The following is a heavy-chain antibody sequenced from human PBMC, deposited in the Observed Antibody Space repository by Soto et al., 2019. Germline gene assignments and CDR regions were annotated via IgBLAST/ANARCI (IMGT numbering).Heavy chain of an antibody. CDR1: GGTFSSYT. V-gene: IGHV1-69*02. CDR3: ARSYSGYDHGPVFDY. CDR2: IIPILDIA. J-gene: IGHJ4*02. D-gene: IGHD5-12*01. Sequence: QVQLVQSGAEVKRPGSSVKVSCKASGGTFSSYTFSWVRQAPGQGLEWMGRIIPILDIANYAQKFQDRVTXXADKSTSTAYMELSSLRSEDTAVYYCARSYSGYDHGPVFDYWGQGTLVTVSS.